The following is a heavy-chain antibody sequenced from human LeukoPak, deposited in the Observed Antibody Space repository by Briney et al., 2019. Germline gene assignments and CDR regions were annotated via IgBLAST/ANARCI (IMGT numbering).Heavy chain of an antibody. CDR3: AKAKAEVEMATIFDY. Sequence: PGGSLRLSCAASGFTFSSYAMSWVRQAPGKGLEWVSAISGSGGSTYYADSVKGRFTISRDNSKNTLYLQMNSLRAEDTAVYYCAKAKAEVEMATIFDYWGQGTLVTVSS. J-gene: IGHJ4*02. D-gene: IGHD5-24*01. CDR1: GFTFSSYA. CDR2: ISGSGGST. V-gene: IGHV3-23*01.